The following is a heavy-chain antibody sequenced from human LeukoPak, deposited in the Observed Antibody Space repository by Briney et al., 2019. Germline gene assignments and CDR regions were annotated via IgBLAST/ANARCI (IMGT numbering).Heavy chain of an antibody. CDR3: AGSVYDFCSGYLGI. J-gene: IGHJ3*02. Sequence: GASVKVSCKASGYTFTAAYMHWVRQAPGQGLEWMGWINPNSGGTNYAQKFQGRVTMTRDTSISTAYMELSRLRSDDTALYYCAGSVYDFCSGYLGICGQGTMVTVSS. V-gene: IGHV1-2*02. CDR2: INPNSGGT. D-gene: IGHD3-3*01. CDR1: GYTFTAAY.